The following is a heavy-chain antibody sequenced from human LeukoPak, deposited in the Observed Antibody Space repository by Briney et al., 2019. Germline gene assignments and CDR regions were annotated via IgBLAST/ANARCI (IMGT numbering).Heavy chain of an antibody. CDR1: GGSISSYY. D-gene: IGHD6-6*01. V-gene: IGHV4-59*01. CDR2: IQYSGST. J-gene: IGHJ4*02. CDR3: ARSVYTTSSHPYFYDY. Sequence: PSETLSLTCTVSGGSISSYYWSWIRQPPGKGLEWIGYIQYSGSTNYNPSLKSRVTISVDTSKNQFSLKLTSVTAADTAVYYCARSVYTTSSHPYFYDYWGQGTQVTVSS.